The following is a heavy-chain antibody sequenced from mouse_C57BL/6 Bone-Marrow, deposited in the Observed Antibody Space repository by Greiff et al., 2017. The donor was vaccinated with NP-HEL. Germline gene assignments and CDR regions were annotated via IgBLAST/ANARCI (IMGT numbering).Heavy chain of an antibody. V-gene: IGHV2-5*01. J-gene: IGHJ4*01. CDR3: AKGNDGYYVYAMDY. D-gene: IGHD2-3*01. CDR1: GFSSTSYG. CDR2: IWRGGST. Sequence: QVQLKESGPGLVQPSQSLSITCTVSGFSSTSYGVHWVRQSPGKGLEWLGVIWRGGSTDYNAAFMSRLSITKDNSKSQVFFKMNSLQADDTAIYYCAKGNDGYYVYAMDYWGQGTSVTVSS.